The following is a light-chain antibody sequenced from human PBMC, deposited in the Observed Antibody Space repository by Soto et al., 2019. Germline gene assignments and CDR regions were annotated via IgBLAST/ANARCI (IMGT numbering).Light chain of an antibody. CDR1: QSVSSGY. J-gene: IGKJ2*01. CDR3: QQYGSSLYT. CDR2: GAS. V-gene: IGKV3-20*01. Sequence: EIVLTQSPGTLSLSPGERATLSCRASQSVSSGYLAWYQQKPGHAPRLLIYGASSRATGIPDRFSGSGSGTDFTLTISRLEPEDFAVYYCQQYGSSLYTFGLGTKLEIK.